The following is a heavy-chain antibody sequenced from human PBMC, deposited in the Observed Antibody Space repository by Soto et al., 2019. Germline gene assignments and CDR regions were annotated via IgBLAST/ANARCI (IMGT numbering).Heavy chain of an antibody. CDR3: ARDCSGGSCYGAFDI. D-gene: IGHD2-15*01. V-gene: IGHV4-59*01. J-gene: IGHJ3*02. CDR2: IYYSGST. CDR1: GGSISSYY. Sequence: SETLSLTCTVSGGSISSYYWSWIRQPPGKGLEWIGYIYYSGSTNYNPSLKSRVTISVDTSKNQFSLKLSSVTAADTAVYYCARDCSGGSCYGAFDIWGQGTMVTVSS.